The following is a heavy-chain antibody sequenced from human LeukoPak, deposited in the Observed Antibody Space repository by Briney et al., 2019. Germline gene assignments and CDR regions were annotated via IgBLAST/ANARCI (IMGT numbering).Heavy chain of an antibody. CDR1: GGSISSYY. Sequence: SETLSLTCTVSGGSISSYYWSWIRQPPGKGLEWIGYIYYSGSTNYNPSLKSRVTISVDTSKNQFSLKLSSVTAADTAVYYCARSDIVVVPAATFDYWRQGTLVTVSS. V-gene: IGHV4-59*01. D-gene: IGHD2-2*01. CDR3: ARSDIVVVPAATFDY. J-gene: IGHJ4*02. CDR2: IYYSGST.